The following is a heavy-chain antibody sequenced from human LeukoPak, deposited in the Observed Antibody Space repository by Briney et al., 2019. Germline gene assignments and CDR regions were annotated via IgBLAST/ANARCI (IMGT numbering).Heavy chain of an antibody. CDR1: GGSISSSSYY. D-gene: IGHD5-18*01. CDR3: ASSGRGYSYGPDY. CDR2: IYYSGST. V-gene: IGHV4-39*07. Sequence: PSETLSLTCTVSGGSISSSSYYWGWIRQPPGKGLEWIGSIYYSGSTYYNPSLKSRVTISVDTSKNQFSLKLSSVTAADTAVYCCASSGRGYSYGPDYWGQGTLVTVSS. J-gene: IGHJ4*02.